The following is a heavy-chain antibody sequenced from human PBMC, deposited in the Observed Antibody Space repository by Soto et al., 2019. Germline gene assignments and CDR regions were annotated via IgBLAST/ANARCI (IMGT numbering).Heavy chain of an antibody. D-gene: IGHD4-17*01. V-gene: IGHV5-51*01. CDR2: IYPSDSDT. CDR3: ARPANTVADHFDL. J-gene: IGHJ4*02. CDR1: GYTFTIYW. Sequence: GETLKISCQVSGYTFTIYWIGWVRQMPGKGLEWMGIIYPSDSDTRYSPSFQGQVTISADQSINTAYLQWDSLKASDTAIYYCARPANTVADHFDLWGQGTPVTVSS.